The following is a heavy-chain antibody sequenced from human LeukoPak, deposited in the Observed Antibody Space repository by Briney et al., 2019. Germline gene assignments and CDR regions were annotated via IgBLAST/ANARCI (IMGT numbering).Heavy chain of an antibody. Sequence: GGSLRLSCAASGFTFSIAWMSWVRQAPGKGLEWVGRIKSRGDGETRDYAAPVKDRFIISRDDSKNTLYLQMDSLRTEDTAIYYCAAVGEWLSNAFNTWGQGTLVTLSA. CDR2: IKSRGDGETR. CDR1: GFTFSIAW. D-gene: IGHD3-3*01. J-gene: IGHJ3*02. V-gene: IGHV3-15*01. CDR3: AAVGEWLSNAFNT.